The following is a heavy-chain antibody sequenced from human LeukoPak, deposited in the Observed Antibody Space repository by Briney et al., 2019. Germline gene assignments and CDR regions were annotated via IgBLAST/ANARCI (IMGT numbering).Heavy chain of an antibody. Sequence: PSQTLSLTCTVSGGSISSGSYYWSWIRQPAGKGLEWIGRIYTSGSTNYNPSLKSRVTISVDTSKNQFSLKLSSMTAADAAVYYCARGAWFGELYAFDVWGQGTMVTVSS. CDR2: IYTSGST. CDR3: ARGAWFGELYAFDV. V-gene: IGHV4-61*02. D-gene: IGHD3-10*01. CDR1: GGSISSGSYY. J-gene: IGHJ3*01.